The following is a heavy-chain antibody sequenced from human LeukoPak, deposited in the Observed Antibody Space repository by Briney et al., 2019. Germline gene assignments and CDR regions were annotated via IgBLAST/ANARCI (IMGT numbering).Heavy chain of an antibody. CDR3: ARGLGWYYDFWSGYYAGNWFDP. Sequence: ASVKVSCKASGYTFTSYDINWVRQATGQGLEWMGWMNPNSGNTGYAQKFQGRVTMTRNTSISTAYMELSSLRSEDTAVYYCARGLGWYYDFWSGYYAGNWFDPWGQGTLVTVSS. V-gene: IGHV1-8*01. J-gene: IGHJ5*02. CDR1: GYTFTSYD. D-gene: IGHD3-3*01. CDR2: MNPNSGNT.